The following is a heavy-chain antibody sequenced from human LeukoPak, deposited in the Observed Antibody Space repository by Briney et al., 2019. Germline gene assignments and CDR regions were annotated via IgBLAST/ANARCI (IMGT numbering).Heavy chain of an antibody. CDR3: TTIHY. J-gene: IGHJ4*02. CDR2: ISHDGSQA. Sequence: GGSLRLSCAASGFPFSSWPMHWVRQAPGKGLEWMTTISHDGSQACYADSVKGRLTISRDNSKNTFFLQMNNLRVEDTGVYYCTTIHYWGQGTLITVSS. CDR1: GFPFSSWP. V-gene: IGHV3-30*01.